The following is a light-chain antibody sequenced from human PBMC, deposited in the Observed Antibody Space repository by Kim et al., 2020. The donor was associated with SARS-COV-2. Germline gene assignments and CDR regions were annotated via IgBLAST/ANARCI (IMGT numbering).Light chain of an antibody. J-gene: IGLJ2*01. CDR2: EVT. CDR1: SSDIGGYNY. Sequence: QSALTQPPSASGSLGQSVTISCTGTSSDIGGYNYVSWYQQHPGKAPKLMIYEVTKRPSGVPDRFSGSKSGNTASLTVSGLQTEDEADYYCSSKAGSEGLFGGGTQLTVL. CDR3: SSKAGSEGL. V-gene: IGLV2-8*01.